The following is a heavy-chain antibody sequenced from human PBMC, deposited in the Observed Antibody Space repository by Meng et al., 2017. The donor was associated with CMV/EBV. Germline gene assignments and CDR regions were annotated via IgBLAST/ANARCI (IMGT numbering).Heavy chain of an antibody. CDR1: GFPLSTSGVG. CDR3: AHRRGVSWSGRAPDAFDI. CDR2: IYWNDDT. V-gene: IGHV2-5*01. J-gene: IGHJ3*02. Sequence: SGPPLVNPPQTLTLTCTFSGFPLSTSGVGVGWIRQPPGKALEWLALIYWNDDTRYSPSLKSRLTITKDTSKNQVVLTMTNMDPVDTATYYCAHRRGVSWSGRAPDAFDIWGQGTMVTVSS. D-gene: IGHD3-3*01.